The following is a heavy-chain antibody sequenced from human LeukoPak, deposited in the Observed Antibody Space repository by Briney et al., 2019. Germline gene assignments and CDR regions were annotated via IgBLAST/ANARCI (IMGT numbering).Heavy chain of an antibody. J-gene: IGHJ5*02. V-gene: IGHV1-69*13. CDR2: IIPIFGTA. CDR1: GGTFSSYA. CDR3: ARASSSWVPFDP. Sequence: ASVKVSCKASGGTFSSYAISWVRQAPGQGLEWMGGIIPIFGTANYAQKFQGRVTITADESTSTAYMELSSLRSEDTAVYYCARASSSWVPFDPWGQGTLVTVSS. D-gene: IGHD6-13*01.